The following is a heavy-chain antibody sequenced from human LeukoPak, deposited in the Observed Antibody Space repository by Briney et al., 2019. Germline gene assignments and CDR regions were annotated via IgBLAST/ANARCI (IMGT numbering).Heavy chain of an antibody. J-gene: IGHJ4*02. V-gene: IGHV3-30*02. CDR3: AKEGGSYYTGSYYFDY. D-gene: IGHD1-26*01. CDR2: IRYDGSNK. CDR1: GFTFSSYG. Sequence: GGSLRLSCVASGFTFSSYGMHWVRQAPGKGLEWVTFIRYDGSNKYYADSVKGRFTISRDNSKNTLYLQMNSLRAEDTAVYYCAKEGGSYYTGSYYFDYWGQGTLVTVSS.